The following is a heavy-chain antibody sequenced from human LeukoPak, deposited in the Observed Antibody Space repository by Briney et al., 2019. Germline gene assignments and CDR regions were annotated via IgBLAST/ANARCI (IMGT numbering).Heavy chain of an antibody. Sequence: GGSLRLSCAASGFTFSSYSMSWVRQAPGKGLEWVSGISGTGGATYYAHSVKGRFTISRDNSKNTLSLQMNSLRAEDTAVYYCAKGIESSGSYYTPFDYWGQGTLVSVSS. J-gene: IGHJ4*02. CDR1: GFTFSSYS. V-gene: IGHV3-23*01. CDR2: ISGTGGAT. CDR3: AKGIESSGSYYTPFDY. D-gene: IGHD1-26*01.